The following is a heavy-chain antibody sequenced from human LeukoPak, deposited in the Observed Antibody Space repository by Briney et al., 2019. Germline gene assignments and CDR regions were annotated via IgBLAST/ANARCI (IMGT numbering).Heavy chain of an antibody. CDR1: GFTFSNYS. Sequence: HAGGSLRLSCEASGFTFSNYSMNWVRQAPGKGLEWVSYIRSSSSTIYYADSVKGRFTISRDNAKNSLYLQMNSLRAEDTAVYYCARAKRNGFDIWGQGTMVTVSS. V-gene: IGHV3-48*01. CDR3: ARAKRNGFDI. CDR2: IRSSSSTI. J-gene: IGHJ3*02.